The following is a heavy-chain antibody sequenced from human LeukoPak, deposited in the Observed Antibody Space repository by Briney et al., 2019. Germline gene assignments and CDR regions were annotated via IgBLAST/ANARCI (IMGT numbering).Heavy chain of an antibody. CDR2: INTNTGNP. V-gene: IGHV7-4-1*02. CDR3: ASHPYYYDSRGLLYYYGMDV. D-gene: IGHD3-22*01. J-gene: IGHJ6*02. CDR1: GYTFTSYA. Sequence: ASVKVSCKASGYTFTSYAMNWVRQAPGQGLEWMGWINTNTGNPTYAQGFTGRFVFSLDTSVSTAYLQISSLKAEDTAVYYCASHPYYYDSRGLLYYYGMDVWGQGTTVTVSS.